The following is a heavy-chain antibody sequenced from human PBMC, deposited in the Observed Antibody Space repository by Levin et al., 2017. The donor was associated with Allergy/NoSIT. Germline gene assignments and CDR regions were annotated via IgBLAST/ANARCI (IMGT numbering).Heavy chain of an antibody. D-gene: IGHD1-1*01. Sequence: GALRLSCAVSGFTISEYAMAWVRQAPGKGLEWVSVITGGGFNTYYGDSVKGRFTVSRDDSKDTLYLELNSLGGEDTAVYYCAKKQGGTSGFSFDVWGQGTMVTVSS. J-gene: IGHJ3*01. V-gene: IGHV3-23*01. CDR1: GFTISEYA. CDR2: ITGGGFNT. CDR3: AKKQGGTSGFSFDV.